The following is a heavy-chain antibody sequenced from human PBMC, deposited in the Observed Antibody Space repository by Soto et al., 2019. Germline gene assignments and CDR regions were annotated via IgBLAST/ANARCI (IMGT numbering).Heavy chain of an antibody. CDR3: ERVPFPAYFDY. Sequence: SETLSLTCTVSGGSISSGGYYWSWIRQHPGKGLEWIGYIYYSGSTYYNPSLKSRVTISVDTSKNQFSLKLSSVTAADTAVYYCERVPFPAYFDYWGQGTLVTVSS. D-gene: IGHD3-10*01. V-gene: IGHV4-31*03. J-gene: IGHJ4*02. CDR1: GGSISSGGYY. CDR2: IYYSGST.